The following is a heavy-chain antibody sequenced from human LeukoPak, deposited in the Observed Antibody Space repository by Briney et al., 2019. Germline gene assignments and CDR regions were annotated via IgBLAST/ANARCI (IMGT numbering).Heavy chain of an antibody. J-gene: IGHJ5*02. V-gene: IGHV4-39*01. CDR3: ARHVPGSPMVRGVVRWFDP. Sequence: PSETLSLTCTVSDDSISSSNYFWAWIRQPPGKGREWIGSIYYSGNTYYNPSLKSRAIISVDTSKNQFSLKLSSVTAADTAVYYCARHVPGSPMVRGVVRWFDPWGQGTLVTVSS. CDR2: IYYSGNT. D-gene: IGHD3-10*01. CDR1: DDSISSSNYF.